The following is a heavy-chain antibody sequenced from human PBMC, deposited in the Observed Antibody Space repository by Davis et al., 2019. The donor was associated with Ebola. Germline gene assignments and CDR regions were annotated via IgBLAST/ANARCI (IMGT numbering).Heavy chain of an antibody. J-gene: IGHJ2*01. CDR1: GGSISSYY. CDR2: IYYSGCT. V-gene: IGHV4-59*01. D-gene: IGHD3-16*02. CDR3: ASTHLGELSLYGDWYFDL. Sequence: SETLSLTCTVSGGSISSYYWSWIRQPPGKGLEWIGYIYYSGCTNYNPSLKSRVTISVDTSKNQFSLKLSSVTAADTAVYYCASTHLGELSLYGDWYFDLWGRGTLVTVSS.